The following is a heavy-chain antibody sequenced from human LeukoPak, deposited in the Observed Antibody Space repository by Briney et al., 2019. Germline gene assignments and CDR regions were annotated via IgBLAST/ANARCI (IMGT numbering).Heavy chain of an antibody. Sequence: TSGTLSLTCAVSGGSISSNNWWSWVRQPPGKGLEWIGEIYHTGNTNYNPSLKSRVTISVDKSINQFSLKLNSVTAADTAVYYRERLWGYDGSAPYGMDVWGQGTTVTVSS. CDR1: GGSISSNNW. V-gene: IGHV4-4*02. CDR2: IYHTGNT. D-gene: IGHD5-12*01. CDR3: ERLWGYDGSAPYGMDV. J-gene: IGHJ6*02.